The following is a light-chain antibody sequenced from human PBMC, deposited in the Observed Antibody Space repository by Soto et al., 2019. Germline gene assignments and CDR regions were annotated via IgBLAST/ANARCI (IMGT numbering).Light chain of an antibody. V-gene: IGKV3-20*01. CDR2: AAS. CDR1: QSVISNY. CDR3: QQYGSSLTWT. J-gene: IGKJ1*01. Sequence: EVVLTQSPGTVSLSPGERVTLSCRARQSVISNYLAWYQQRPGQAPRLLIYAASSRATGIPDRFSGSGSGTDFTLSISRLEPEDFAVYYCQQYGSSLTWTFGQGTKVE.